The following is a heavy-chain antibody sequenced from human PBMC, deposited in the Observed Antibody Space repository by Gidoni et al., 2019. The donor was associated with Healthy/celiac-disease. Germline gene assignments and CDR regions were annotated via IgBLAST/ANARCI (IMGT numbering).Heavy chain of an antibody. D-gene: IGHD6-13*01. CDR3: AKAHIAAAAPDYYYGMDV. V-gene: IGHV3-9*01. CDR2: ISWNSGSI. CDR1: GFTFDDYV. Sequence: EVQLVESGGGLVQPGRSLRLSCAASGFTFDDYVMHWVRQAPGKGPEWVSGISWNSGSIGYADSVKGRFTISRDNAKNSLYLQMNSLRAEDTALYYCAKAHIAAAAPDYYYGMDVWGQGTTVTVSS. J-gene: IGHJ6*02.